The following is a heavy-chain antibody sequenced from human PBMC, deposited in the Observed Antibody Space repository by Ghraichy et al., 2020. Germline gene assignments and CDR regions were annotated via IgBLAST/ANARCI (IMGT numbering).Heavy chain of an antibody. CDR1: GFTFSTYV. CDR3: ARVRDSNGYWNWFDP. J-gene: IGHJ5*02. CDR2: ISYDGIKT. V-gene: IGHV3-30*07. D-gene: IGHD3-22*01. Sequence: GGSLRLSCAASGFTFSTYVMHWVRQAPGKGLEWVAVISYDGIKTYYADSVKGRYTVSRDNSKNTLYLQMNSLRAEDTAVYYCARVRDSNGYWNWFDPWGQGTLVTVSS.